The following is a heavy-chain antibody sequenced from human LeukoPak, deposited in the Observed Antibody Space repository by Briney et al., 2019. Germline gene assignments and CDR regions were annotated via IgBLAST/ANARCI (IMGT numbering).Heavy chain of an antibody. CDR3: ARGVVVAPRSAFDI. J-gene: IGHJ3*02. CDR2: ISYDGSNK. CDR1: GFTFSSYA. D-gene: IGHD2-2*01. Sequence: GRSLRLSCAASGFTFSSYAMHWVRQAPGKGLEWVAVISYDGSNKYYADSVKGRFTISRDNSKNTLYLQMNSLRAEDTAVYYCARGVVVAPRSAFDIWGQGTMVTVSS. V-gene: IGHV3-30*04.